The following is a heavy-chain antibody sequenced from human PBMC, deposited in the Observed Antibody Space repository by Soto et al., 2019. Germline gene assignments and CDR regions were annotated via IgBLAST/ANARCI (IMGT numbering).Heavy chain of an antibody. V-gene: IGHV4-59*01. Sequence: SETLSLTCTVSGGSISSYYWSWIRQPPGKGLEWIGYIYYSGSTNYNPSLKSRVTISVDTSKNQFSLKLSSVTAADTAVYYCAGLALFSSSWYGGYFDYWGQGTLVTVSS. J-gene: IGHJ4*02. CDR1: GGSISSYY. CDR3: AGLALFSSSWYGGYFDY. D-gene: IGHD6-13*01. CDR2: IYYSGST.